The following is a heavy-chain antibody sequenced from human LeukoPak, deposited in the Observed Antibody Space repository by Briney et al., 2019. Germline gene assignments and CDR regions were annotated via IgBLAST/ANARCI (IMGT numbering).Heavy chain of an antibody. D-gene: IGHD1-26*01. CDR3: ARVRAGEDAFDI. Sequence: GKSLRLSCVASEFSFSTYAMHWVRQAPGKGLEWMAVISYDGGNTYYANSVKGRFTISRANSKNTLYLQMNSLRAEDTAVYYCARVRAGEDAFDIWGQGTMVTVSS. CDR1: EFSFSTYA. V-gene: IGHV3-30-3*01. J-gene: IGHJ3*02. CDR2: ISYDGGNT.